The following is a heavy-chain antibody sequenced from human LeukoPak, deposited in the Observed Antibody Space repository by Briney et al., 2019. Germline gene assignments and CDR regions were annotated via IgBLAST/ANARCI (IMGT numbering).Heavy chain of an antibody. J-gene: IGHJ4*02. V-gene: IGHV1-18*01. CDR3: ARDRGGGLDTATYDY. Sequence: GASVKVSCKASGYTFTSYGISWVRQAPGQGLEWMGRISAYNGNTNYAQKLQGRVTMTTDTSTSTAYMELRSLRSDDTAVYYCARDRGGGLDTATYDYWGQGTLVTVSS. CDR2: ISAYNGNT. CDR1: GYTFTSYG. D-gene: IGHD5-18*01.